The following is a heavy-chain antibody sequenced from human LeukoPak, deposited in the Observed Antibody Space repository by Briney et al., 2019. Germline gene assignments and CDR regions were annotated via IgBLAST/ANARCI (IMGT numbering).Heavy chain of an antibody. V-gene: IGHV4-39*01. CDR3: ASDLK. CDR2: IYYTRTT. CDR1: GDSISSCTYH. Sequence: PSETLCLTCTVSGDSISSCTYHWAWIPQPPGKGLEWMGSIYYTRTTYYNPSLQSRVTLSVDTSKKQFSLKVNCVTAADTAVYYCASDLKWGQGTLVIVSS. J-gene: IGHJ4*01.